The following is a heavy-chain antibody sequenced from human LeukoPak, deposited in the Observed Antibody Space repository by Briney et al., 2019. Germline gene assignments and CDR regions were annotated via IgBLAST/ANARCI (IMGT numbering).Heavy chain of an antibody. CDR3: ARGAGGITYRGLYYFDY. Sequence: SETLSLTCTVSGGSISSGDYYWSWIRQPPGKGLEWIGYIYYSGSTYYNPSLKSRVTISVDTSKNQFSLKLSSVTAADTAVYYCARGAGGITYRGLYYFDYWGQGTLVTVSS. V-gene: IGHV4-30-4*01. CDR2: IYYSGST. CDR1: GGSISSGDYY. D-gene: IGHD1-14*01. J-gene: IGHJ4*02.